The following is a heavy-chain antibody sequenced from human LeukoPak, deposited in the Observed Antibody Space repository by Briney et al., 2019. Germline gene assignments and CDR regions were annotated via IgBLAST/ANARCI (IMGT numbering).Heavy chain of an antibody. J-gene: IGHJ4*02. D-gene: IGHD3-22*01. CDR3: ARVPYDSSGYSFDY. Sequence: SETLSLTCTVSGGSISSYYWSWIRQPAGKGLEWIGRIYTSGSTNYNPSLKSRVTMSVDTSKNQFPLKLSSVTAADTAVYYCARVPYDSSGYSFDYWGQGTLVTVSS. CDR2: IYTSGST. V-gene: IGHV4-4*07. CDR1: GGSISSYY.